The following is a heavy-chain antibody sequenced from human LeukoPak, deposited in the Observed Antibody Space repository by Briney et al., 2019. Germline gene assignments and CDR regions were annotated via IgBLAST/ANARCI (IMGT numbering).Heavy chain of an antibody. D-gene: IGHD2-15*01. Sequence: SETLSLTCTVSGNSVTGHYWSWIRQPPGQTLEWIAYISSSGRANSNPSLKSRVTISSDSSKNQFSLTLSSATAADTAVYYCVRPSPRYCSGGSCNSFDIWGQGILVTVSS. CDR1: GNSVTGHY. V-gene: IGHV4-59*08. J-gene: IGHJ3*02. CDR2: ISSSGRA. CDR3: VRPSPRYCSGGSCNSFDI.